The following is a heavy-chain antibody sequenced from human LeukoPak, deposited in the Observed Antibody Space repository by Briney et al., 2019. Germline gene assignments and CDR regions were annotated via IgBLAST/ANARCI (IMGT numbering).Heavy chain of an antibody. CDR2: IYYSGST. D-gene: IGHD2-21*01. J-gene: IGHJ4*02. Sequence: PSQTLSLTCTVSGGSISSYYWSWIRQPPGKGLEWIGYIYYSGSTNYNPSLKSRVTISVDTSKNQFSLKLSSVTAADTAVYYCARDSPRFQNFDYWGQGTLVTVSS. V-gene: IGHV4-59*01. CDR1: GGSISSYY. CDR3: ARDSPRFQNFDY.